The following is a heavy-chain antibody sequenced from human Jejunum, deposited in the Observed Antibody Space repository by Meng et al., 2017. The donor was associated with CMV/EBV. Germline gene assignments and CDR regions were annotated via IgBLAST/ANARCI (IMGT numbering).Heavy chain of an antibody. CDR2: TYYRSKWYS. Sequence: KLQQSGPGLVKPSQTLSLTCAISGDSVSSNTVAWNWIRLSPSRGLEWLGRTYYRSKWYSEYTVSVRSRISITPDTSKNQFSLQLTSVTPDDTAVYYCARGEDSSLDYWGQGTLVTVSS. CDR3: ARGEDSSLDY. V-gene: IGHV6-1*01. D-gene: IGHD6-13*01. CDR1: GDSVSSNTVA. J-gene: IGHJ4*02.